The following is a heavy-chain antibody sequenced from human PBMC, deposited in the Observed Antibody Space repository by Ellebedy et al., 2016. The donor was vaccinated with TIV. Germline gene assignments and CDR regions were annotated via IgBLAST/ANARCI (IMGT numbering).Heavy chain of an antibody. Sequence: AASVKVSCKASGYAFTGYYLHWVRQAPGQGPEWMGWINPDSGGTACAQKFQGRVTMTRDTSISTAYMELSSLRSDDTAVYYCARMDPFYWGQGTLVTVSS. CDR1: GYAFTGYY. CDR2: INPDSGGT. V-gene: IGHV1-2*02. J-gene: IGHJ4*02. D-gene: IGHD2-2*03. CDR3: ARMDPFY.